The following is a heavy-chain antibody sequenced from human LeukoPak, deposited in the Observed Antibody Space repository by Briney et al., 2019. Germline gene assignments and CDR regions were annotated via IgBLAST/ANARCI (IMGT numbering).Heavy chain of an antibody. D-gene: IGHD3-10*01. V-gene: IGHV4-39*01. J-gene: IGHJ4*02. Sequence: SETLSLTCTVSCGSISSSSYYWGWIRQPPGKGLEWIGSIYYSGSTYYNPSLKSRVTISVDTSKNQFSLKLSSVTAADTAVYYCARLNQGDYYGSGSYYRGGPFDYWGQGTLVTVSS. CDR3: ARLNQGDYYGSGSYYRGGPFDY. CDR1: CGSISSSSYY. CDR2: IYYSGST.